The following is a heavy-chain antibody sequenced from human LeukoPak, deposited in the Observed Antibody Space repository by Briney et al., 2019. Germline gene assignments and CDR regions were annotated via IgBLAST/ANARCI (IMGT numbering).Heavy chain of an antibody. CDR1: GVSLSSSSYY. Sequence: PSETLSLTCTVSGVSLSSSSYYWGWIRQPPGKGLEWIGTIYYNGNTYYNPSLKSRVTMSIDTSKNQFSLNLSSVTAADTAIYFCARQPGYSFRSTYSYYYMDVWGKGTRVTVSS. CDR3: ARQPGYSFRSTYSYYYMDV. J-gene: IGHJ6*03. V-gene: IGHV4-39*01. D-gene: IGHD5-18*01. CDR2: IYYNGNT.